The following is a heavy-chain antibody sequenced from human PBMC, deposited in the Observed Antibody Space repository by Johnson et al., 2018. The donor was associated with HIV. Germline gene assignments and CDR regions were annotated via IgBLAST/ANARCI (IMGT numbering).Heavy chain of an antibody. CDR2: VNPNGGST. CDR1: QFTFSSYY. V-gene: IGHV3-25*05. J-gene: IGHJ3*02. D-gene: IGHD3-16*01. CDR3: ATDQVGRSYGGKYQI. Sequence: VQLVESGGGLAKPAWSPRLSCAASQFTFSSYYMNCVRQAPGNGLELVGQVNPNGGSTYLIDSGKDRFNTSRDNAKNTLHLQMNSLKAEDTAVYYCATDQVGRSYGGKYQIWGQGTMVTVSS.